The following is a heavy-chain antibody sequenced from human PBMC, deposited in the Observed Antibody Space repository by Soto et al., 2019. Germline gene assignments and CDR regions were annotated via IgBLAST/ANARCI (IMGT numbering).Heavy chain of an antibody. Sequence: QVQLVQSGAEVKKPGASVKVSCKASGYTFTSYDINWVRQATGQGLEWMGWMNPNSGNTGYAQKFQGRVPMTRNTSISTAYMELRSLRSEDTAVYYCARGKCSSTSCYTGPYCYYGMDVWGQGTTVTVS. D-gene: IGHD2-2*02. J-gene: IGHJ6*02. CDR2: MNPNSGNT. CDR1: GYTFTSYD. V-gene: IGHV1-8*01. CDR3: ARGKCSSTSCYTGPYCYYGMDV.